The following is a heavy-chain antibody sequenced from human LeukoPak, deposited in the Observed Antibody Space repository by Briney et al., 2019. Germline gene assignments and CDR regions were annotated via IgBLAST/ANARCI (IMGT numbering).Heavy chain of an antibody. CDR1: GFTFDDYA. D-gene: IGHD3-16*01. CDR3: ARDLGDGEYFFDS. Sequence: GGSLRLSCAASGFTFDDYAMHWVRQAPGKGLEWVSGISWNSGSIGYADSVKGRFTISRDNAKNSLYLQMNSMMVADTAVYFCARDLGDGEYFFDSWGQGTLVSVSS. J-gene: IGHJ4*02. CDR2: ISWNSGSI. V-gene: IGHV3-9*01.